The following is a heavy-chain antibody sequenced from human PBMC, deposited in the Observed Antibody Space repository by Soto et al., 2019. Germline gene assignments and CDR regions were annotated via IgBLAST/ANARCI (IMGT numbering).Heavy chain of an antibody. V-gene: IGHV4-30-2*01. D-gene: IGHD6-6*01. CDR2: IYDSGST. CDR3: ARGSSSYYDYGMDV. CDR1: GDSISRGGYS. J-gene: IGHJ6*02. Sequence: SETLSLTCAVSGDSISRGGYSWTWIRQPPGKALEWIGNIYDSGSTSYNPSLKSRVTMSVDTSKNQFSLRLTSVTAAVTAVYFCARGSSSYYDYGMDVWGQGTTVTVSS.